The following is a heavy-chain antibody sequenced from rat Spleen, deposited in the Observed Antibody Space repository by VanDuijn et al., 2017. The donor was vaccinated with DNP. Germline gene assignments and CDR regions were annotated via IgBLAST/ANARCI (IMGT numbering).Heavy chain of an antibody. Sequence: QVQLKESGPGLVQPSQTLSLTCTVSGFSLTSYGVSWVRQPPGKSLEWMGRMWSDGDTSYNSAFTSRLSISRDTSKSQVFLKMNSLQTEDTGTYYCAANYGGYSAPDYWGQGVMVTVAS. CDR1: GFSLTSYG. CDR3: AANYGGYSAPDY. V-gene: IGHV2S18*01. J-gene: IGHJ2*01. CDR2: MWSDGDT. D-gene: IGHD1-11*01.